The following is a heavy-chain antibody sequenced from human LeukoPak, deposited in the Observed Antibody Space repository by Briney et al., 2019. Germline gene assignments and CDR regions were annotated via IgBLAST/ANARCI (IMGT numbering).Heavy chain of an antibody. D-gene: IGHD1-26*01. Sequence: SETLSLTCTASGGSISSSSYYWGWIRQPPGKGLEWIGSIYYSGSTYYNPSLKSRVTISVDTSKNQFSLKLSSVTAADTAVYYCARPSGSYSRWFDPWGQGTLVTVSS. CDR3: ARPSGSYSRWFDP. V-gene: IGHV4-39*01. CDR2: IYYSGST. J-gene: IGHJ5*02. CDR1: GGSISSSSYY.